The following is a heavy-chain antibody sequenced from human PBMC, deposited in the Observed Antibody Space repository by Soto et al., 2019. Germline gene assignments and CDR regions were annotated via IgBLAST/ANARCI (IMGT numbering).Heavy chain of an antibody. CDR1: GASLSSGSYY. V-gene: IGHV4-61*01. CDR3: ARISYWVKDY. J-gene: IGHJ4*02. D-gene: IGHD2-8*02. CDR2: FYYTGTT. Sequence: LSLTCTVSGASLSSGSYYWSWIRQPPGKGLEWIGYFYYTGTTKYNPSLESRVTISADTSKNQFSLNLTSVTAADTAVYYCARISYWVKDYWGQGALVTVSS.